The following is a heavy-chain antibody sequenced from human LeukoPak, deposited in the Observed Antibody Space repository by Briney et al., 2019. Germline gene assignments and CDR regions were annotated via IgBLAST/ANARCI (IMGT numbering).Heavy chain of an antibody. CDR2: FDPEEGET. V-gene: IGHV1-24*01. CDR3: ATDNILTGYSPKY. CDR1: GYTLTELT. Sequence: ASVKVSCKVSGYTLTELTMHWGRQTPGKGLEWMGGFDPEEGETVFAQKFQGRVTMTEDTSTDTAYMELSSLRSEDSAVYYCATDNILTGYSPKYWGQGTLVTVSS. J-gene: IGHJ4*02. D-gene: IGHD3-9*01.